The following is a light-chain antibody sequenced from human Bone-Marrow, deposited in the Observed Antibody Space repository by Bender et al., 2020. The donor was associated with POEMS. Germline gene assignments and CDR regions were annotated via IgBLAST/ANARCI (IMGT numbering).Light chain of an antibody. J-gene: IGLJ3*02. Sequence: QSVLTQPPSASGTPGQRVTISRSGSNSNIGTNAVNWYQQFQVTPPTLLIYSDNQRPSGVPDRFYACKSGTSASLAISGLQSEDEADYYCAAWGAGMSGGVFGGGTKLTVL. CDR1: NSNIGTNA. CDR3: AAWGAGMSGGV. CDR2: SDN. V-gene: IGLV1-44*01.